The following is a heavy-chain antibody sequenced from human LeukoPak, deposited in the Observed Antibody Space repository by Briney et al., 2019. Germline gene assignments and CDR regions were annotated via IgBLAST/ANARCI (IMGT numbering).Heavy chain of an antibody. Sequence: SETLSLTCAVYGGSFSGYYWSWIRQPPGKGLEWIGSIYHSGSTYYNPSLKSRVTMSVDTSKNQFSLKLSSVTAADTAVYYCARVRARYYDSSGYRKYYYYMDVWGKGTTVTISS. CDR1: GGSFSGYY. V-gene: IGHV4-34*01. CDR2: IYHSGST. D-gene: IGHD3-22*01. J-gene: IGHJ6*03. CDR3: ARVRARYYDSSGYRKYYYYMDV.